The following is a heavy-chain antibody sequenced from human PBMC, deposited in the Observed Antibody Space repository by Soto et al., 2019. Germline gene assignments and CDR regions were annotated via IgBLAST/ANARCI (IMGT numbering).Heavy chain of an antibody. D-gene: IGHD6-13*01. CDR3: ARRSSSWYGYGMDV. J-gene: IGHJ6*02. Sequence: VGSLRLSCAASGFTVSSNYMSWVRQAPGKGLEWVSVIYSGGSTYYADSVKGRFTISRDNSKNTLYLQMNSLRAEDTAVYYCARRSSSWYGYGMDVWGQGTTVTVSS. CDR2: IYSGGST. V-gene: IGHV3-53*01. CDR1: GFTVSSNY.